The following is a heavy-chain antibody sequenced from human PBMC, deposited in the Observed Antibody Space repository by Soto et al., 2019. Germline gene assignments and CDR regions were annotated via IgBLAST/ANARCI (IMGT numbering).Heavy chain of an antibody. D-gene: IGHD3-3*01. V-gene: IGHV4-31*03. J-gene: IGHJ5*02. CDR2: IYYSGST. CDR1: GGSISSGDYC. CDR3: ARWWSGSRQGFDP. Sequence: TLSLTCTVSGGSISSGDYCWSWIRQHPGKGLEWIGYIYYSGSTYYNPSLKSRVTISVDTSKNQFSLKLSSVTAADTAVYYCARWWSGSRQGFDPWGQGTLVTVSS.